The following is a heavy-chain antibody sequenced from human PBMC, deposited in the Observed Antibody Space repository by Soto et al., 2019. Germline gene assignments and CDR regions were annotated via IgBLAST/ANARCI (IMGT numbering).Heavy chain of an antibody. CDR3: ARDPLPNAYCISTFCYRLPGFDA. Sequence: SGGSLRLSCAASGFLFSDYYMSWIRQAPWKGLEWVSYITSTSSYTNYADSVKGRFTISRDNAKNSLYLQMNSLRAEDTAVYYCARDPLPNAYCISTFCYRLPGFDAGGQGAQVTVPS. CDR2: ITSTSSYT. D-gene: IGHD2-2*01. V-gene: IGHV3-11*05. CDR1: GFLFSDYY. J-gene: IGHJ5*02.